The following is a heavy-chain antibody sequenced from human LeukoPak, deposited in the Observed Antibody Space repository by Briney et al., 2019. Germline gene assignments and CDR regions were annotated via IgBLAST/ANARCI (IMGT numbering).Heavy chain of an antibody. V-gene: IGHV3-20*04. CDR2: INWNGGST. CDR1: GFTFDDYG. D-gene: IGHD3-3*01. J-gene: IGHJ4*02. CDR3: ARVRYYDFWSGYYSPFDY. Sequence: GGSLRLPCAASGFTFDDYGMSWVRQAPGKGLEWVSGINWNGGSTGYADSVKGRFTISRDNAKNSLYLQMNSLRAEDTALYYCARVRYYDFWSGYYSPFDYWGQGTLVTVSS.